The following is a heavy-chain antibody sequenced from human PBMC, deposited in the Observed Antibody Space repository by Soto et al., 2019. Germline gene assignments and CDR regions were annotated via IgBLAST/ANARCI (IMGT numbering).Heavy chain of an antibody. J-gene: IGHJ5*02. CDR3: AREEVPPAAIAFWFET. Sequence: SETLSLTCTVSGGSISSSSYYWGWIRQPPGKGLEWIGSIYYSGSTYYNPSLKSRVTISVDTSKNQFSLKLSSVTAADTAVYYCAREEVPPAAIAFWFETWGQGTLVTVSS. CDR1: GGSISSSSYY. D-gene: IGHD2-2*02. CDR2: IYYSGST. V-gene: IGHV4-39*02.